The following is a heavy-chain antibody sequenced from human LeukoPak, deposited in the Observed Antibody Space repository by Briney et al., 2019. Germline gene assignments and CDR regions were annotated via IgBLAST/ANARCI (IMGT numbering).Heavy chain of an antibody. D-gene: IGHD2-15*01. V-gene: IGHV3-74*01. Sequence: PGGSLRLSCAASGFTFSSYWMHWVRQAPGKGLVWVSLINGDGSSTTYADSVKGRFTISRDNAKNTLYLQMNSLRAEDTAVYCCARVGFLLSGAFDIWGQGTMVTVSS. CDR3: ARVGFLLSGAFDI. CDR1: GFTFSSYW. CDR2: INGDGSST. J-gene: IGHJ3*02.